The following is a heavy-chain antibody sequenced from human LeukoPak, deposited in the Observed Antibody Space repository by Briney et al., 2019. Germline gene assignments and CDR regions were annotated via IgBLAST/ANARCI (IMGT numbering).Heavy chain of an antibody. D-gene: IGHD3-22*01. CDR3: ARDNDSSGSSYFDY. V-gene: IGHV3-23*01. CDR2: ISGSGGST. J-gene: IGHJ4*02. Sequence: GGSLRLSCAASGFTFSSYAMSWVRQAPGKGLEWVSAISGSGGSTYYADSVKGRFTISRDNSKNTLYLQMNSLRAEDTAVYYCARDNDSSGSSYFDYWGQGTLVTVSS. CDR1: GFTFSSYA.